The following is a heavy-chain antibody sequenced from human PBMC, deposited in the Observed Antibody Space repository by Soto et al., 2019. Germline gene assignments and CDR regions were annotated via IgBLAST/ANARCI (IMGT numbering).Heavy chain of an antibody. Sequence: SETLSLTCTVSGGSISSYYWSWIRQPPGKGLEWIGYIYYSGSTNYNPSLKSRVTISVDTSKNQFSLKLSSVTAADTAVYYCARVSTIPTQVEYYYYYGMDVWGQGTTVTVSS. J-gene: IGHJ6*02. CDR1: GGSISSYY. CDR2: IYYSGST. CDR3: ARVSTIPTQVEYYYYYGMDV. V-gene: IGHV4-59*01.